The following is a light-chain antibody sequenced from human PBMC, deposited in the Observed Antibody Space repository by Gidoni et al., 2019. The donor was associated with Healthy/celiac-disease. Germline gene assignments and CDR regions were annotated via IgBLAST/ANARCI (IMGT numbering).Light chain of an antibody. CDR1: QSVSNS. CDR3: QHYNNWPYT. CDR2: GAS. Sequence: EIVMTQSPATLSVSPGERATLSCRASQSVSNSLAWYQQRPGQAPRLLIYGASTRATGIPARFSGSGSGTEFTLTISSLQSEDFAVYYCQHYNNWPYTFGQXTKLEIK. J-gene: IGKJ2*01. V-gene: IGKV3-15*01.